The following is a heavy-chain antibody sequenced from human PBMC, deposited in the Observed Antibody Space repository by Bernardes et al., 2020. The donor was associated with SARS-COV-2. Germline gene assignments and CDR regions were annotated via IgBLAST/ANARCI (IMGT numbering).Heavy chain of an antibody. V-gene: IGHV4-59*08. J-gene: IGHJ6*04. CDR3: ARRFYPDYYLDV. CDR2: VYHSGSA. CDR1: GGSLSSFY. D-gene: IGHD3-9*01. Sequence: SETLSPTCIISGGSLSSFYWSWIRQPPGKGLEWIGYVYHSGSANYNPSLRSRVAISVDTSKNQFSLNLTSVTAADTAVYYCARRFYPDYYLDVWGKGATVTIYS.